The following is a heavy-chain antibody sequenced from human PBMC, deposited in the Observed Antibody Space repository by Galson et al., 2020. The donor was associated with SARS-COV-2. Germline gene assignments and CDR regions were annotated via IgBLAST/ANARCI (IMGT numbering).Heavy chain of an antibody. D-gene: IGHD3-22*01. Sequence: GESLKISCAASGFTFSSYDMHWVRQATGKGLEWVSAIGTAGDTYYPGSVKGRFTISRENAKNSLYLQMNSLRAGDTAVYYCARVSYYDSSGYPFYWYFDLWGRGTLVTVSS. J-gene: IGHJ2*01. CDR1: GFTFSSYD. CDR3: ARVSYYDSSGYPFYWYFDL. V-gene: IGHV3-13*01. CDR2: IGTAGDT.